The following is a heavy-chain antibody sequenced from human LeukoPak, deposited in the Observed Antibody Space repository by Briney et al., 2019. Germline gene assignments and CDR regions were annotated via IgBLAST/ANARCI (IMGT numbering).Heavy chain of an antibody. CDR1: GFTVSSND. CDR2: LYSGGNT. Sequence: PGGSLRLSCEASGFTVSSNDMNWVRQVPGKGLEWVSLLYSGGNTYYADSVKGRFTISRDNSKNTLYLQMNSLRAEDTAVYYCARDGWIVGATTPYYFDYWGQGTLVTVSS. D-gene: IGHD1-26*01. J-gene: IGHJ4*02. CDR3: ARDGWIVGATTPYYFDY. V-gene: IGHV3-53*05.